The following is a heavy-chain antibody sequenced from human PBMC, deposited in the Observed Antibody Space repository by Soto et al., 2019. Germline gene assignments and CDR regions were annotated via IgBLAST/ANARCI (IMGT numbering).Heavy chain of an antibody. D-gene: IGHD3-10*01. J-gene: IGHJ4*02. Sequence: QVQLVQSGAEVKKPGASVKVSCKASGYTFTGYYMHWVRQAPGQGLEWMGWINPNSGGTNYAQKFQGWVIMTRDTSISTAYMDLIRLRSDDTAVYYCARGSGMVRGVTTSYYFDYWGQGTLVTVSS. CDR2: INPNSGGT. CDR3: ARGSGMVRGVTTSYYFDY. CDR1: GYTFTGYY. V-gene: IGHV1-2*04.